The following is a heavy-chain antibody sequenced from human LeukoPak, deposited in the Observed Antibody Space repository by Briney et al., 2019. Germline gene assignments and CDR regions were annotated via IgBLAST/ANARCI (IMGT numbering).Heavy chain of an antibody. CDR3: ARDGYYYDSSGYYSIDY. D-gene: IGHD3-22*01. J-gene: IGHJ4*02. CDR1: GGSISSYY. CDR2: IYTSGST. V-gene: IGHV4-4*07. Sequence: SETLSLTCTASGGSISSYYWSWIRQPAGKGLEWIGRIYTSGSTNYNPSLKSRVTMSVDTSKNQFSLKLSSVTAADTAVYYCARDGYYYDSSGYYSIDYWGQGTLVTVSS.